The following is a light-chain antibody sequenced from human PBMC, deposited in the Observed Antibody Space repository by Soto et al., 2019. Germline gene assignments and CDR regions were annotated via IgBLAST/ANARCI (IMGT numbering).Light chain of an antibody. CDR2: GNS. CDR3: QSYDSSLRDVV. CDR1: SSNIGAGYD. J-gene: IGLJ2*01. V-gene: IGLV1-40*01. Sequence: QSVLTQPPSVSGAPGQRVTISCTGSSSNIGAGYDVHWYQQLPGTAPKLLIYGNSNPPSGVPDRFSGYKAGTSASLAITAVQAEDDAAYYCQSYDSSLRDVVFGRVTKLTLL.